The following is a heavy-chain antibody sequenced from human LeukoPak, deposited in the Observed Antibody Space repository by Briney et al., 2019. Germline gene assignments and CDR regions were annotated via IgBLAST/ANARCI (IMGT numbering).Heavy chain of an antibody. CDR2: ISSSSTYI. V-gene: IGHV3-21*01. CDR3: ARDQRGGTYSDY. J-gene: IGHJ4*02. Sequence: GGSLRLSCAASGFTVSSNYMNWVRQAPGKGLEFVSSISSSSTYIYYADSVKGRFTISRDGAKNSLYLQMNNLRAEDTALYYCARDQRGGTYSDYWGQGTLVTVSS. D-gene: IGHD1-26*01. CDR1: GFTVSSNY.